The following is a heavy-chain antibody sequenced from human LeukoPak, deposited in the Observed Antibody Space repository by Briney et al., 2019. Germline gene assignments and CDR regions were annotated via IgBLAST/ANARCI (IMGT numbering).Heavy chain of an antibody. V-gene: IGHV4-61*02. CDR3: AESGGSGLIDY. CDR1: GDSISSGDYY. D-gene: IGHD1-26*01. J-gene: IGHJ4*02. CDR2: ISSSGST. Sequence: PSETLSLTCTVSGDSISSGDYYWSWIRQPAGKGLEWIGRISSSGSTNYNPSLKSRVTIYIDTSKNQFSLNLSSVTAADTAVYYCAESGGSGLIDYWGQGTLVTVSS.